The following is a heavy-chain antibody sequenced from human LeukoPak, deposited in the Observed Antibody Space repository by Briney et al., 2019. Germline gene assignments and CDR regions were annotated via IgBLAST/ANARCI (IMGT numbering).Heavy chain of an antibody. Sequence: PGRSLRLSCAASGFTFSIYAMHWVRQAPGKGLEWVAVISYDGSNKYYADSVKGRFTISRDNSKNTLYLQMNSQRAEDTAVYYCARNIAGDYDFWSGYSYYFDYWGQGTLVTVSS. CDR2: ISYDGSNK. CDR1: GFTFSIYA. J-gene: IGHJ4*02. D-gene: IGHD3-3*01. CDR3: ARNIAGDYDFWSGYSYYFDY. V-gene: IGHV3-30*04.